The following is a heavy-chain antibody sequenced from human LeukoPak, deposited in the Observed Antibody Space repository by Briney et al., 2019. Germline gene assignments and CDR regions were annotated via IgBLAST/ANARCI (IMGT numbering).Heavy chain of an antibody. Sequence: SETLSLTCAVYGGSFSGYYWSWIRQPPGKGLEWIGEINHSGSTNYNPSLKSRVTISVDTSKNQFSMKLSSVTAADTAVYYCARAPGWFDPWGQGTLVTVSS. CDR3: ARAPGWFDP. CDR1: GGSFSGYY. V-gene: IGHV4-34*01. CDR2: INHSGST. J-gene: IGHJ5*02.